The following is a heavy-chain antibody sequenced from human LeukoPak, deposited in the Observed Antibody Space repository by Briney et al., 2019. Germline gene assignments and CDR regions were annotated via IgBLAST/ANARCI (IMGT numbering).Heavy chain of an antibody. D-gene: IGHD3-10*01. V-gene: IGHV3-48*03. J-gene: IGHJ4*02. CDR2: ISISGSTI. Sequence: GGSLRLSCAASGFSFRSYEMSWVRQAPGKGLEWVSYISISGSTIYYADSVKGRFTISRDNAKNSLYLQMNSLRAEDTAVYYCASHASYASGSYWLVPHFDNWGQGTLVTVSS. CDR1: GFSFRSYE. CDR3: ASHASYASGSYWLVPHFDN.